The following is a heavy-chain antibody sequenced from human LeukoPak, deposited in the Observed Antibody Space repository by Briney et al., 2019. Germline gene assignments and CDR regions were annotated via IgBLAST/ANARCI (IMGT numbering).Heavy chain of an antibody. Sequence: GGSLRLSCAASGFTFSSYAMSWVRQAPGKGLRWVSAISGSGGSTYYADSVKGRFTISRDNSKNTLYLQMNSLRAEDTAVYYCAKVRDGYSYGPNWFDPWGQGTLVTVSS. J-gene: IGHJ5*02. D-gene: IGHD5-18*01. CDR2: ISGSGGST. V-gene: IGHV3-23*01. CDR1: GFTFSSYA. CDR3: AKVRDGYSYGPNWFDP.